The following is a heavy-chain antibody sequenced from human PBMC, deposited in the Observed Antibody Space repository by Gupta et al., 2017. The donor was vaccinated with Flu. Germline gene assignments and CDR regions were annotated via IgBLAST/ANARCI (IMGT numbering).Heavy chain of an antibody. CDR3: ARGVGIAARRGFRDYGMDV. J-gene: IGHJ6*02. CDR1: GGSISSYS. V-gene: IGHV4-59*01. Sequence: QVQLQESGPGLVKPSETLSLTCTVSGGSISSYSWSWIRQPPGKGLEWIGYIYYSGSTNYNPSLKSRVTISVDTSKNQFSLKLSSVTAADTAVYYCARGVGIAARRGFRDYGMDVWGQRTTVTVSS. D-gene: IGHD6-6*01. CDR2: IYYSGST.